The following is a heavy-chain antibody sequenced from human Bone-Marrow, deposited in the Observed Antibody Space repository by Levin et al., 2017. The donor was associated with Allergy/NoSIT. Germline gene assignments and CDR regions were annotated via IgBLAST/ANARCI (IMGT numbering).Heavy chain of an antibody. Sequence: PGGSLRLSCAASGFTFSSYGMHWVRQAPGKGLEWVALIRFDGSKKYYVDSVKDRFTVSRDNSKNMVYLQMNSLRAEDTAVYYCASLPRGINVWGKGTTVTVSS. CDR1: GFTFSSYG. CDR3: ASLPRGINV. D-gene: IGHD3-10*01. V-gene: IGHV3-33*01. J-gene: IGHJ6*04. CDR2: IRFDGSKK.